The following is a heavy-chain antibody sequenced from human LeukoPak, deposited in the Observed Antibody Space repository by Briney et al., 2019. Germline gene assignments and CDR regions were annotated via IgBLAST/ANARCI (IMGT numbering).Heavy chain of an antibody. Sequence: PGGSLRLSCAASGFSVSGNYMSWVRQAPGKGLEWVAVLSSGENNKRYADSVKGRFTISRDNSKNTLYLQMDGLTPEDTAVYYCARDLSGTWTFDYWGQGTLVTVSS. CDR1: GFSVSGNY. V-gene: IGHV3-30*03. CDR3: ARDLSGTWTFDY. J-gene: IGHJ4*02. CDR2: LSSGENNK. D-gene: IGHD1-26*01.